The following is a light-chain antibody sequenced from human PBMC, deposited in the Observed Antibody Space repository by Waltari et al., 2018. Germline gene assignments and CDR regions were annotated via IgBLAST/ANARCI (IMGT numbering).Light chain of an antibody. Sequence: DIQMTQSPSSGSAAVGDRVTITCRASQDINKWLAWFQQTPGKAPKLLIYAGSSLQSGVPSRFSGSGSGADFTLTISTLQPEDSATYYCQQAHSFPYSFGQGTKLEIK. J-gene: IGKJ2*03. CDR1: QDINKW. CDR3: QQAHSFPYS. CDR2: AGS. V-gene: IGKV1-12*01.